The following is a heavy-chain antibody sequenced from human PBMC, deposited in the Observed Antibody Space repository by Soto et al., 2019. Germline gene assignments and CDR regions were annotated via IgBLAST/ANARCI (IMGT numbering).Heavy chain of an antibody. Sequence: GGSLRLSCAASGFTFSSYWMSWVRQAPGKGLEWVANIKQDGSEKYYVDSVKGRFTISRDNAKNSLYLQMNSLRAEDTAVYYCARVGKGEDYYYYGMDVWGQGTTVTVSS. CDR1: GFTFSSYW. J-gene: IGHJ6*02. V-gene: IGHV3-7*01. CDR2: IKQDGSEK. CDR3: ARVGKGEDYYYYGMDV.